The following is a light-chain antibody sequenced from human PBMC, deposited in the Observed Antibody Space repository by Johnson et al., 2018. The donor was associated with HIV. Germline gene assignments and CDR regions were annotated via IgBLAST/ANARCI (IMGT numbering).Light chain of an antibody. V-gene: IGLV1-51*01. CDR2: DNN. J-gene: IGLJ1*01. CDR1: TSNIGNNY. Sequence: QSVLTQPPSVSAAPGQKVTISCSGTTSNIGNNYVSWYQQLQGTAPKLLIYDNNKRPSGIPDRFSGSKSGTSATLGITGLQTGDEADYYCGTWDSRLRSGFSGTGTKVTVL. CDR3: GTWDSRLRSGF.